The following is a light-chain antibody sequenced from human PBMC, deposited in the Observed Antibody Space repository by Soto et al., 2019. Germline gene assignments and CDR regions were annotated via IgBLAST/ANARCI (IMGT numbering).Light chain of an antibody. J-gene: IGKJ2*01. V-gene: IGKV2-30*01. CDR3: MQGTHWPTYT. CDR2: KVS. CDR1: QSLAYSDGNTY. Sequence: DVVMTQSPLSLPVTLGQPASISCRSSQSLAYSDGNTYLNWFQQRPGQSPRRLIYKVSNRDAGVPDRFSGSGSGTDFTLKLSRVEAEDVGVSYYMQGTHWPTYTFGQGTKLEIK.